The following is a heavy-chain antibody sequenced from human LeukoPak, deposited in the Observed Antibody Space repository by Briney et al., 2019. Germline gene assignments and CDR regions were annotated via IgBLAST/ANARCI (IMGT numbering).Heavy chain of an antibody. J-gene: IGHJ4*02. CDR2: VSGGGGNT. D-gene: IGHD4-17*01. V-gene: IGHV3-23*01. CDR3: ARDHRAYGDYGIPFDY. CDR1: AFTFSSYW. Sequence: PGGSLSLSCAGSAFTFSSYWMSWVRQPPGKGLEWVSTVSGGGGNTYYADSVEARFTISRDNSKKTVYLEMNSLRAEDTAVYYCARDHRAYGDYGIPFDYWGQGTLVIVSS.